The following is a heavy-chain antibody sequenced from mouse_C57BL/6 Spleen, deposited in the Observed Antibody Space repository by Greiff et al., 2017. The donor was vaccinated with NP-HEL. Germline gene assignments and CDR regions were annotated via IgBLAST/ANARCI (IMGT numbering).Heavy chain of an antibody. CDR1: GFNIKDYY. J-gene: IGHJ2*01. CDR2: IDPEDGDT. CDR3: TTNYYGNSFDY. V-gene: IGHV14-1*01. D-gene: IGHD2-1*01. Sequence: VQLQQFGAELVRPGASVKLSCTASGFNIKDYYMHWVKQRPEQGLEWIGRIDPEDGDTEYAPKFQGKATMTADTSSNTAYLQLSSLTSEDTAVYYCTTNYYGNSFDYWGQGTTLTVSS.